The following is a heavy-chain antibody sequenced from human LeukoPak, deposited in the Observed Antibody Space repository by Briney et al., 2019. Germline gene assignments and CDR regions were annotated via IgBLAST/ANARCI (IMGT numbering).Heavy chain of an antibody. CDR2: ISPRGGSI. V-gene: IGHV1-46*01. CDR1: GYTFSSYY. J-gene: IGHJ4*02. D-gene: IGHD5-12*01. CDR3: ARGAIGGYDEEADY. Sequence: GASVKVSCKASGYTFSSYYMHWVRQAPGQGLEWMGIISPRGGSISYAQKFQGRVTMTRDTSTSTVYMELSSLRSEDTAVYYCARGAIGGYDEEADYWGQGTLVTVSS.